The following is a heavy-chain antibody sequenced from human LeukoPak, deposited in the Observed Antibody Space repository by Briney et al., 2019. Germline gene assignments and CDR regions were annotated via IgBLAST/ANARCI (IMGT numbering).Heavy chain of an antibody. Sequence: SVEVSCKASGGTFSSYAISWVRQAPGQGLEWMGGIIPIFGTANYAQKFQGRVTITADKSTSTAYMELSSLRSEDTAVYYCATKGYSYGNKADYYYYYYMDVWGKGTTVTVSS. CDR1: GGTFSSYA. J-gene: IGHJ6*03. V-gene: IGHV1-69*06. CDR3: ATKGYSYGNKADYYYYYYMDV. CDR2: IIPIFGTA. D-gene: IGHD5-18*01.